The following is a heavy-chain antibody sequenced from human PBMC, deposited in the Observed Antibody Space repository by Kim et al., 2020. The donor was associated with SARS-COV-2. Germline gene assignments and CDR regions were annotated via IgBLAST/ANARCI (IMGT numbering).Heavy chain of an antibody. CDR2: INTNTGNP. CDR1: GYTFTSYA. CDR3: ARDRFDSSGCYFYNYYGMDV. D-gene: IGHD3-22*01. Sequence: ASVKVSCKASGYTFTSYAMNWVRQAPGQGLEWMGWINTNTGNPTYAQGFTGRFVFSLDTSVSTAYLQISSLKAEDTAVYYCARDRFDSSGCYFYNYYGMDVWCQGTTVTVSS. V-gene: IGHV7-4-1*02. J-gene: IGHJ6*02.